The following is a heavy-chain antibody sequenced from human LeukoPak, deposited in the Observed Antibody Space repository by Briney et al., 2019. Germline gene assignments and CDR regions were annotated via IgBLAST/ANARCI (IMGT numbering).Heavy chain of an antibody. J-gene: IGHJ4*02. CDR1: GFTVSSNY. CDR3: ARATTVYGDLDY. Sequence: PGGSLRLSCAASGFTVSSNYTSWVRQAPGKGLEWVSVIYSGGSTYYADSVKGRFTISRDNSKNTLYLQMNSLRAEDTAVYYCARATTVYGDLDYWGQGTLVTVSS. CDR2: IYSGGST. D-gene: IGHD4-11*01. V-gene: IGHV3-53*01.